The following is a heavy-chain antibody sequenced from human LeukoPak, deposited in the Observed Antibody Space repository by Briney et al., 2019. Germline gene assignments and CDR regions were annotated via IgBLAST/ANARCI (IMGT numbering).Heavy chain of an antibody. V-gene: IGHV3-7*02. CDR2: IKEDGSVK. CDR3: AAEITIFDY. D-gene: IGHD3-10*01. CDR1: GFTFGWYW. J-gene: IGHJ4*02. Sequence: QPGGSLRLSCAASGFTFGWYWLSLVRQAPGKGLEWVANIKEDGSVKYYVESVKGRFTISRDNAKNSLYLQMNSLRAEDTAVYYCAAEITIFDYWGQGTLVTVSS.